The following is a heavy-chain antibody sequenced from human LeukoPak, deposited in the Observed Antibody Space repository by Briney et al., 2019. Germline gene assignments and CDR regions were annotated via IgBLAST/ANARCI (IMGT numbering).Heavy chain of an antibody. Sequence: GGSLRLSCAASGFTFSDYYMSWIRQTPGKGLEWVSYISSSSNYTNYADSVKGRFTISRDNAKNSLYLQMNSLRAEDTAVYYCARVLVEDIVVVVAATALDFWGQGTLVTVSS. CDR1: GFTFSDYY. CDR3: ARVLVEDIVVVVAATALDF. V-gene: IGHV3-11*05. CDR2: ISSSSNYT. D-gene: IGHD2-15*01. J-gene: IGHJ4*02.